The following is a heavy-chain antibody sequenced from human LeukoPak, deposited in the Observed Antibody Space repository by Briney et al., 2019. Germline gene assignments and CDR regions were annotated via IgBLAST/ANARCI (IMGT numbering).Heavy chain of an antibody. CDR1: GLTFSTYG. V-gene: IGHV3-30*02. J-gene: IGHJ4*02. CDR2: IRYDGSNK. Sequence: AGGSLRLSCAASGLTFSTYGMHWVRQAPGKGLEWVAYIRYDGSNKYYADSVKGRFTISRDNSKNTLYVQMNSLRAEDTAVYYCARDSWALYYYDSSGYYSNLDYWGQGTLVTVSS. CDR3: ARDSWALYYYDSSGYYSNLDY. D-gene: IGHD3-22*01.